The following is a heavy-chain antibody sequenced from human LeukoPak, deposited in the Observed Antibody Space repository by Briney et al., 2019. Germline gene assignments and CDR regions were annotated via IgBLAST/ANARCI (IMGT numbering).Heavy chain of an antibody. CDR3: AKPTGTTRY. CDR1: GFTFSNYD. V-gene: IGHV3-30*02. J-gene: IGHJ4*02. Sequence: GGSQGLSCAASGFTFSNYDMNWIRQAPGKGLEWVAFIRYDGSNKYYADSVKGRFTISRDNSKNTLYQQMNSLRAEDTAVYYCAKPTGTTRYWGQGTLVTVSS. D-gene: IGHD1-7*01. CDR2: IRYDGSNK.